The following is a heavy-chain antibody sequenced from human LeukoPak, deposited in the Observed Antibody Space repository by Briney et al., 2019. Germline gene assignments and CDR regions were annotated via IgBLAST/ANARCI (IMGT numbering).Heavy chain of an antibody. Sequence: GGSLRLSCVGSGFNFNSYWMSWVRQAPGKGREWVANINQDGSETYHVDSVKGRFTISRDNARNSLYLQMNSLRSEDTAVYYCAREGAAMAHHWGHGTLVTVSS. V-gene: IGHV3-7*01. CDR1: GFNFNSYW. CDR3: AREGAAMAHH. J-gene: IGHJ5*02. D-gene: IGHD2-2*01. CDR2: INQDGSET.